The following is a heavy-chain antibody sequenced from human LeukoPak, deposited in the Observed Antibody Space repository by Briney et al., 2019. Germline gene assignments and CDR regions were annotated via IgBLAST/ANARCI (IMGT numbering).Heavy chain of an antibody. D-gene: IGHD3-10*01. Sequence: SQTLSLTCTVSGGSISSGSYYWSWIRQPAGKGLEWIGRIYTSGSTNYNPSLKSRVTISVDTSKNQFSLKLSSVTAADTAVYYCARHKLGLLWFGGKQGNWFDPWGQGTLVTVSS. CDR3: ARHKLGLLWFGGKQGNWFDP. V-gene: IGHV4-61*02. CDR1: GGSISSGSYY. J-gene: IGHJ5*02. CDR2: IYTSGST.